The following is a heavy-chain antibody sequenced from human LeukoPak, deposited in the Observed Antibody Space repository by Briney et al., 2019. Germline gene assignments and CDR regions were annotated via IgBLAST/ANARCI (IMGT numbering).Heavy chain of an antibody. CDR2: ISGSGGST. Sequence: GGSLRLSCAASGFTFTTYAMTWVRQAPGKGLEWVSAISGSGGSTYYADSVKGRFTISRDNSKNTLYLQMNSLRAEDTAVYYCAKDRDSGSLADAFDIWGQGTMVTVSS. V-gene: IGHV3-23*01. J-gene: IGHJ3*02. CDR3: AKDRDSGSLADAFDI. CDR1: GFTFTTYA. D-gene: IGHD1-26*01.